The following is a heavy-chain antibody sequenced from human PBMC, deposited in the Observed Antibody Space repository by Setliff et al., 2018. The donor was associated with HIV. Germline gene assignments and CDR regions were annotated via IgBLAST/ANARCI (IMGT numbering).Heavy chain of an antibody. J-gene: IGHJ4*02. CDR1: GYTFTTYG. CDR3: ARGQRIAVAGLYYFDS. Sequence: ASVKVSCKPSGYTFTTYGLSWVRQAPGQGLEWMGWISTYSGNTGYVQKFQGRVTMTRNTSISTAYMELSSLRSEDTAVYYCARGQRIAVAGLYYFDSWGQGTLVTVSS. CDR2: ISTYSGNT. D-gene: IGHD6-19*01. V-gene: IGHV1-8*02.